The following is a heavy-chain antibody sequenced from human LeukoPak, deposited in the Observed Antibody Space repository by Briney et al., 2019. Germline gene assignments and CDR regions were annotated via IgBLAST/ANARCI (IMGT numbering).Heavy chain of an antibody. CDR2: IYYSGST. J-gene: IGHJ4*02. D-gene: IGHD2-2*02. V-gene: IGHV4-31*03. CDR1: GGSIRSGGYY. CDR3: ARGDPLLYLGN. Sequence: SETLSLTCTVSGGSIRSGGYYWSWIRQHPGKGLEWIGYIYYSGSTYYNPSLKSRVTISVDTSKNQFSLKLSSVTAADTAVYYCARGDPLLYLGNWGQGTLATVSS.